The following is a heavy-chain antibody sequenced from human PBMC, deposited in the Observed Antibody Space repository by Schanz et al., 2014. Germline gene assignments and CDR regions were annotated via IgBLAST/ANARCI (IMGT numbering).Heavy chain of an antibody. CDR3: AKDIAPLAARPGYGMDV. J-gene: IGHJ6*02. CDR1: GFTFSTYA. V-gene: IGHV3-23*04. Sequence: EVQLVESGGGLVQPGGSLRLSCAASGFTFSTYAMTWVRQAPGKGLEWVSSISIRGGNTYYTDSVKGRFTISRDNSKNPLDLQMSSLRADDTAVYYCAKDIAPLAARPGYGMDVWGQGTTVTVSS. CDR2: ISIRGGNT. D-gene: IGHD6-13*01.